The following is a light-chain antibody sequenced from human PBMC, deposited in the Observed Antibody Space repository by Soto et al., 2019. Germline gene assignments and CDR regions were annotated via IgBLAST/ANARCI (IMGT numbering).Light chain of an antibody. J-gene: IGKJ4*01. CDR3: QQSYSTPLT. CDR2: AAS. CDR1: QSISSY. V-gene: IGKV1-39*01. Sequence: DFDVSQSPGSLSASVGGGCTSTCRASQSISSYLNWYQQKPGKAPKLLIYAASSLQSGVPSRFSGSGSGTDFTLTISSLQPEDFATYYCQQSYSTPLTFGGGTKVDIK.